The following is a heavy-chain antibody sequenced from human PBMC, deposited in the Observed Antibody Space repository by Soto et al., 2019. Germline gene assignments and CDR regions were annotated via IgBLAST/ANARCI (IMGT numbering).Heavy chain of an antibody. V-gene: IGHV4-59*01. CDR3: ARHIAARPHYYYGMDV. CDR1: GGSISSYY. J-gene: IGHJ6*02. Sequence: LSLTCTVSGGSISSYYWSWIRQPPGKGLEWIGYIYYSGSTNYNPSLKSRVTISVDTSKNQFSLKLSSVTAADTAVYYCARHIAARPHYYYGMDVWGQGTTVTVS. D-gene: IGHD6-6*01. CDR2: IYYSGST.